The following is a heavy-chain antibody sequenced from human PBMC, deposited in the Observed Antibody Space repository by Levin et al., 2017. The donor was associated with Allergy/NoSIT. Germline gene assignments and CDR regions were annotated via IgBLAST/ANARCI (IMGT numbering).Heavy chain of an antibody. CDR1: GYNFLSYW. J-gene: IGHJ5*02. Sequence: GESLKISCKASGYNFLSYWIGWMRQKPGKGLEWMGAIYPGDSDTRYSPSFQGQVTISADKSINTAYLQWSRLKASDTAMYFCARIDGWFDPWGQGTLVTVSS. V-gene: IGHV5-51*01. D-gene: IGHD5-24*01. CDR3: ARIDGWFDP. CDR2: IYPGDSDT.